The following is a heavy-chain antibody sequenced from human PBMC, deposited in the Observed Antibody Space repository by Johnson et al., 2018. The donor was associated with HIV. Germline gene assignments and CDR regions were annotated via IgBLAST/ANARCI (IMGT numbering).Heavy chain of an antibody. Sequence: QVQLVESGGGLVQPGGSLRLSCAASGFTFSSYGMHWVRQAPGEGLDWVAFISRDGGTEYYADSVKGRFTISRDNSKNTLYLYMTSLRSDDATTYYCAKDWGAAAGSVAVDIWGKGTLVTVSS. D-gene: IGHD6-13*01. V-gene: IGHV3-30*02. J-gene: IGHJ3*02. CDR3: AKDWGAAAGSVAVDI. CDR2: ISRDGGTE. CDR1: GFTFSSYG.